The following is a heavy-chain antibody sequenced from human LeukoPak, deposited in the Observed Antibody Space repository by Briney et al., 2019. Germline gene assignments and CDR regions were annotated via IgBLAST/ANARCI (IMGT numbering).Heavy chain of an antibody. CDR1: GGSVSTIDYY. CDR3: ARVFDS. Sequence: SETLSLTSTVSGGSVSTIDYYCGWIRQSPVKGLEWIGDVFYTGKTNYNPSLRGRATISIDTSKTQFSLKLTYVTAADSAVYYCARVFDSWGQGTLVTVSS. J-gene: IGHJ4*02. V-gene: IGHV4-39*07. CDR2: VFYTGKT.